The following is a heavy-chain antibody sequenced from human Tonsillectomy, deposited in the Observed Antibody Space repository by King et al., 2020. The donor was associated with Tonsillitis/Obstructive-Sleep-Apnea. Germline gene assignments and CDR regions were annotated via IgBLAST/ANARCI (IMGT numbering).Heavy chain of an antibody. CDR2: ISGSGGGT. CDR1: GFTFSSYA. J-gene: IGHJ4*02. D-gene: IGHD3-22*01. CDR3: AKDTLWESSGYYFDY. Sequence: VQLVESGGGLAQPGGSLRLSCAASGFTFSSYAMSWVRQAPGKGLEWVSAISGSGGGTYYADSVKGRFTISRDNSKNTLYLQMNSLRVEDTAVYYCAKDTLWESSGYYFDYWGQGTLVTVSS. V-gene: IGHV3-23*04.